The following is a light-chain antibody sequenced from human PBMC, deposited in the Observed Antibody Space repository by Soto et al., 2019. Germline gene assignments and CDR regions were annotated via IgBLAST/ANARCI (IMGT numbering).Light chain of an antibody. J-gene: IGLJ3*02. CDR3: ETWDSNTHTV. Sequence: QSVLTQSSSASASLGSSVKLNCTLSSRHSSYIIAWHQQQPGKAPRYLMKLEGSGSYNKGSGVPDRFSGSSSGADRYLTISNLQFEDEADYYCETWDSNTHTVFGGGTKLTVL. CDR2: LEGSGSY. CDR1: SRHSSYI. V-gene: IGLV4-60*02.